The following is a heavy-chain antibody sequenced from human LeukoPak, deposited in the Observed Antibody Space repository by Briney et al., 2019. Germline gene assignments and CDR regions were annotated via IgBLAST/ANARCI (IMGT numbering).Heavy chain of an antibody. J-gene: IGHJ4*02. CDR2: INPNSGGT. CDR1: GYTFTGYY. D-gene: IGHD6-19*01. V-gene: IGHV1-2*02. CDR3: ARAGYSSGPDY. Sequence: ASVKVSCKASGYTFTGYYMHWVRQAPGQGLEWMGWINPNSGGTNNAQKFQGRVTMTRDTSISTAYMELSRLRSDDTAVYYCARAGYSSGPDYWGQGTLVTVSS.